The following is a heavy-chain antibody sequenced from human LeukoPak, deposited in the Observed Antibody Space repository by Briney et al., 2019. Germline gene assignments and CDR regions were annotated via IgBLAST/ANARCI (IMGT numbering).Heavy chain of an antibody. Sequence: SETLSLTCTVSGGSISSSSYYWGWIRQPPGKGLEWIGSIYYSGSTYYNPSLKSRVTISVDTSKNQFSLKLSSVTAADTAVYYCARIVVPAARFDPWGQGTLVTVSS. D-gene: IGHD2-2*01. V-gene: IGHV4-39*07. CDR1: GGSISSSSYY. CDR2: IYYSGST. J-gene: IGHJ5*02. CDR3: ARIVVPAARFDP.